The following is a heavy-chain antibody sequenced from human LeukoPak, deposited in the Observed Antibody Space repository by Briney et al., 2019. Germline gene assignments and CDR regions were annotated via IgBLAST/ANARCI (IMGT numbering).Heavy chain of an antibody. J-gene: IGHJ4*02. Sequence: GGSLRLSCAASGFTFSSYSMNWVRQAPGKGLEWVSSISSSSSYIYYADSVKGRFTISRDNAKNSLYLQMNSLRAEDTAVYYCARGGLVRGTPLFQDWGQGTLVTVPS. V-gene: IGHV3-21*01. CDR3: ARGGLVRGTPLFQD. CDR1: GFTFSSYS. CDR2: ISSSSSYI. D-gene: IGHD3-10*01.